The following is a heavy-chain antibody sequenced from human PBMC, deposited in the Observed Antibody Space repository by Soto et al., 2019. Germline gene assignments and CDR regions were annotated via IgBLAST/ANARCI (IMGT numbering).Heavy chain of an antibody. Sequence: ASVKVSCKASGYSFTNYYMHWVRQAPGQGLEWMGTINPSGGSTSYAQKFQGRATMTRDTSTSTVYMEVNSLSSEDTAVYYCVRVGSGSFYSWFDPWGQGTVVTVSS. CDR1: GYSFTNYY. CDR2: INPSGGST. CDR3: VRVGSGSFYSWFDP. J-gene: IGHJ5*02. D-gene: IGHD1-26*01. V-gene: IGHV1-46*01.